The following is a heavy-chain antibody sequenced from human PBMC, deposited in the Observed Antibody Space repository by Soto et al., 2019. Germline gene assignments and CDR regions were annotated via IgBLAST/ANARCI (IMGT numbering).Heavy chain of an antibody. V-gene: IGHV1-2*02. CDR2: INPNSGGT. CDR3: ARDLAAAGEDLDS. J-gene: IGHJ4*02. D-gene: IGHD6-13*01. CDR1: GYTFSGYY. Sequence: ASVKVSCKASGYTFSGYYMHWVRQAPGQGLEWMGWINPNSGGTNYEQKFQGRVTMTTDTSINTAYMELSRLTSDDTAVYYCARDLAAAGEDLDSWGQGTLVTVSS.